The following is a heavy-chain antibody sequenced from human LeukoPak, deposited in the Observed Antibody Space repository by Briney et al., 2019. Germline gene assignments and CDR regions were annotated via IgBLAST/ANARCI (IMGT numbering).Heavy chain of an antibody. CDR2: ISGSGGST. V-gene: IGHV3-23*01. Sequence: PGGSLRLSCAASGFTFSSYSMSWVRQAPGKGLEWVSSISGSGGSTYYADSVRGRFTISRDNSKNTLYLQMNSLRVEDTAVYYCAKDPVGYCSGGSYPGPFDYWGQGTLVTISS. D-gene: IGHD2-15*01. CDR3: AKDPVGYCSGGSYPGPFDY. J-gene: IGHJ4*02. CDR1: GFTFSSYS.